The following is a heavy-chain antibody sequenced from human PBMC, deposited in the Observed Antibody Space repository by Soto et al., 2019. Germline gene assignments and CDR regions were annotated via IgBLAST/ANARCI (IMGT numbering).Heavy chain of an antibody. CDR1: GGSISSGDYY. V-gene: IGHV4-30-4*02. CDR3: AGSISGDPWFDP. CDR2: IYYSGST. J-gene: IGHJ5*02. Sequence: SETLSLTCTVSGGSISSGDYYWSWIRQPPGKGLEWIGYIYYSGSTYYNPSLKSRVIISVYTSKNQFSLRLNPVTAADTAVYYCAGSISGDPWFDPWGQGTLVTVS. D-gene: IGHD2-21*01.